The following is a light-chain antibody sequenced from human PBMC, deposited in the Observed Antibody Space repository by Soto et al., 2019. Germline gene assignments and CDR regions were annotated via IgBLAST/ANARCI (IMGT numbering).Light chain of an antibody. CDR2: KTS. J-gene: IGKJ1*01. Sequence: DIHMTQSPSTLSASVGDRVTITCRASQSISICLAWYQQKPGKAPNLLFYKTSSLETGFPSRFSGSGSGTEFFLTISSLQPDDFATYYCQQWNDYSWTFGQGTKVEVK. CDR3: QQWNDYSWT. CDR1: QSISIC. V-gene: IGKV1-5*03.